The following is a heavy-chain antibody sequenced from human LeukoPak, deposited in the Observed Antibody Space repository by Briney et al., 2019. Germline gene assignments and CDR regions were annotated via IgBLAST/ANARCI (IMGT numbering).Heavy chain of an antibody. D-gene: IGHD6-13*01. Sequence: SETLSLTCTVSGGSISSYYWSWIRQPPGKGLEWIGYIYYSGSTNYNPSLKSRVTISVDTSKNQFSLKLSSVTAADTAVYYCARVAPYSSSEDYWGQGTLVTVSS. CDR1: GGSISSYY. J-gene: IGHJ4*02. CDR2: IYYSGST. CDR3: ARVAPYSSSEDY. V-gene: IGHV4-59*01.